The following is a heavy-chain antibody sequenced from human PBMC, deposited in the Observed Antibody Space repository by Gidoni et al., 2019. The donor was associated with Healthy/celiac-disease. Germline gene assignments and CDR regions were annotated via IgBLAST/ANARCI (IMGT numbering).Heavy chain of an antibody. CDR2: IYWDDDK. CDR3: AATQPFGAGGWY. D-gene: IGHD6-19*01. CDR1: GFSLSTSGVG. V-gene: IGHV2-5*02. Sequence: QITLKESGPTLVKPTQTLTLPFTFSGFSLSTSGVGVGWIRQPPGKALEWLALIYWDDDKRYSPSLKSRLIITKDTSKNQVVLTMTNMDPVDTATYYCAATQPFGAGGWYWGQGTLVTVSS. J-gene: IGHJ4*02.